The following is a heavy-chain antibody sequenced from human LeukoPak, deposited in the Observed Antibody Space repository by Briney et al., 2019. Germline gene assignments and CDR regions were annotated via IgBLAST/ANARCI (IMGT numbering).Heavy chain of an antibody. D-gene: IGHD5-24*01. J-gene: IGHJ6*02. CDR1: GYTFTNYL. V-gene: IGHV1-3*01. CDR3: ARGTLNYPYLMDV. Sequence: ASVKVSCKASGYTFTNYLMHWVRQAPGQRLEWMGWINAGNGNTKYSQKFQGRVTITRDTSASTAYMELSSLRSEDTAVYYRARGTLNYPYLMDVWGQGTTVTVSS. CDR2: INAGNGNT.